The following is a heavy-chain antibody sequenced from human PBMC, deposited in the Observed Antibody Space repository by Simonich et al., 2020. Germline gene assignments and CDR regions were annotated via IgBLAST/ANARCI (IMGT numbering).Heavy chain of an antibody. V-gene: IGHV3-21*01. CDR1: GLPFSSYS. J-gene: IGHJ4*02. Sequence: EVQLVESGGGLVKPGGSLRLSCAASGLPFSSYSMNWVRQAPGKGLEWVSSISSSSSFIDYADSVKGRFTISRDNAKNSLYLQMNSLRAEDTAVYYCARDAAGDYWGQGTLVTVSS. D-gene: IGHD6-13*01. CDR3: ARDAAGDY. CDR2: ISSSSSFI.